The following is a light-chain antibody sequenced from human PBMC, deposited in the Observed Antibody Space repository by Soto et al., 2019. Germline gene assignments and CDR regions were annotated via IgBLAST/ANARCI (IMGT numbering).Light chain of an antibody. CDR3: QQYNTFWT. CDR2: KAS. CDR1: QSISGL. Sequence: DIQMTQSPSTLSASVVDRVTITCRASQSISGLLAWYQQKPGKAPKLLISKASGLESGVPSRLSGSGSGTEFTLTINGLQPDDFATYYCQQYNTFWTFGQGTKVHIK. V-gene: IGKV1-5*03. J-gene: IGKJ1*01.